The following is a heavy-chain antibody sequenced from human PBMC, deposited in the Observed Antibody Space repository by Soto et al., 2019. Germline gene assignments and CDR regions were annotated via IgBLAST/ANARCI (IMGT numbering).Heavy chain of an antibody. CDR2: IKQDGSEK. CDR3: ARDLRYSYGYYFDY. V-gene: IGHV3-7*01. Sequence: GGSLRLSCAASGFTFSSYWMSWVRQAPGKGLEWVANIKQDGSEKYYVDSVKGRFTISRDNAKNSLYLQMNSLRAEDTAMYYCARDLRYSYGYYFDYWGQGTLVTVSS. CDR1: GFTFSSYW. J-gene: IGHJ4*02. D-gene: IGHD5-18*01.